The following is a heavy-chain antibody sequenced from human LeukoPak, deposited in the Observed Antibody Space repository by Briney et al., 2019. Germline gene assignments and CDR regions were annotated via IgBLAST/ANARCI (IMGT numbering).Heavy chain of an antibody. Sequence: GGSLRLSCAASGFTFSSYAMSWVRQAPGKGLEWVSAISGSGGSTYYADSVKGRFTISRDNTKNTLYLQMNSLRAEDTAVYYCAKVRLRGSYYGFDYWGQGTLVTVSS. D-gene: IGHD1-26*01. V-gene: IGHV3-23*01. CDR2: ISGSGGST. CDR3: AKVRLRGSYYGFDY. J-gene: IGHJ4*02. CDR1: GFTFSSYA.